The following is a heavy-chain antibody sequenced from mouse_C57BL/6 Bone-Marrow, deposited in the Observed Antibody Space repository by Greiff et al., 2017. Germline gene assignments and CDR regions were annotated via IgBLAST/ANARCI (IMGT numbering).Heavy chain of an antibody. V-gene: IGHV1-69*01. Sequence: QVQLQESGAELVMPGASVKLSCKASGYTFTSYSMHWVKQRPGQGLEWIGEIDPSNGDTNSNQKFKGKSTLTVDKSSSTAYLELSSLTSEDSAVFSGARDEWFAYWGQGTIVTVSA. CDR2: IDPSNGDT. CDR3: ARDEWFAY. J-gene: IGHJ3*01. CDR1: GYTFTSYS.